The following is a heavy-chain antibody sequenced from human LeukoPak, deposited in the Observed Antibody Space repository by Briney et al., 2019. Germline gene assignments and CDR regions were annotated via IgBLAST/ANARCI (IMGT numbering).Heavy chain of an antibody. CDR3: ARDGPSWGLSDY. D-gene: IGHD2-2*01. CDR2: INSDGSST. Sequence: PGGSLRLSCAASGFTFSSYCMHWVRQAPGKGLEWVSRINSDGSSTSYADSVKGRFTISRDNAKNTLYLQMNSLRAEDTAVYYCARDGPSWGLSDYWGEGTLVTVPS. J-gene: IGHJ4*02. CDR1: GFTFSSYC. V-gene: IGHV3-74*01.